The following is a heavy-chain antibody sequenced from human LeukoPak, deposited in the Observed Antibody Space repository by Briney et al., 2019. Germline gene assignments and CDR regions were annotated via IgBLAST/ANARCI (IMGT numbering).Heavy chain of an antibody. CDR1: GFSFSSYS. Sequence: GGSLRLSCAASGFSFSSYSLYWVRQAPGKGLEWVSSISSSSTYIYYRDSVKGRFTISRDNAKNSLYLQMNSLRAEDTAVYYCARDETTKWELFWYWGQGTLVTVSS. J-gene: IGHJ4*02. V-gene: IGHV3-21*01. CDR2: ISSSSTYI. CDR3: ARDETTKWELFWY. D-gene: IGHD1-26*01.